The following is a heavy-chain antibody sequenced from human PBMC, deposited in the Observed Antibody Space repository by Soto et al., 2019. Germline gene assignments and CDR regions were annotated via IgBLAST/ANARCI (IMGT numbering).Heavy chain of an antibody. D-gene: IGHD4-17*01. V-gene: IGHV1-8*01. CDR1: GYTFTSYD. J-gene: IGHJ4*02. CDR3: ARDGSKIDGYGVQLGY. CDR2: MNPNSGDT. Sequence: QVQLVQSGAEVKKPGASVKVSCKASGYTFTSYDINWVRQATGQGLEWMGRMNPNSGDTGLAQKFQGRITMTRNTSITTAYMELSSLRSEDTAVYYCARDGSKIDGYGVQLGYWGQGTVVTVSP.